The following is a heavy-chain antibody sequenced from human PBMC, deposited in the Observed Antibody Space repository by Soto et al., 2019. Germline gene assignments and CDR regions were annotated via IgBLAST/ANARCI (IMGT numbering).Heavy chain of an antibody. V-gene: IGHV3-23*01. CDR1: GFTFSSYA. CDR3: AKDPAYHGLVDY. Sequence: EVQLLESGGGLVQPGGSLRLSCAASGFTFSSYAMSWVRQAPGKGLEWVSAISGSGGSTYYADSVKGRFTISRDNSKNTLYLQMNSLRAEGTAVYYCAKDPAYHGLVDYWGQGTLVTVSS. CDR2: ISGSGGST. J-gene: IGHJ4*02. D-gene: IGHD6-19*01.